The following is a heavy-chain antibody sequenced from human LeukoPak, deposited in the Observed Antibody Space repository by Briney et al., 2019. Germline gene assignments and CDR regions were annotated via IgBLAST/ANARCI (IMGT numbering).Heavy chain of an antibody. D-gene: IGHD3-10*01. CDR1: GFTFSSYG. CDR3: ARDGYGSGVSGGMDV. Sequence: AGGSLRLSCAASGFTFSSYGMHWVRQAPGKGLEWVAVIWYDGSNKYYADSVKGRFTISRDNSKNTLYLQMNSLRAEDTAVYYCARDGYGSGVSGGMDVWGQGTTVTVSS. V-gene: IGHV3-33*01. J-gene: IGHJ6*02. CDR2: IWYDGSNK.